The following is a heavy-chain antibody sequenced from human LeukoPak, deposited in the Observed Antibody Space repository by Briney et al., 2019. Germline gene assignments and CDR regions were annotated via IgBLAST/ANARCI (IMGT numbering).Heavy chain of an antibody. D-gene: IGHD3-3*01. CDR3: ARERITIFGVVPLGYYYMDV. J-gene: IGHJ6*03. CDR2: ISAYNGNT. CDR1: RYTFASYG. V-gene: IGHV1-18*01. Sequence: ASLKVSCKASRYTFASYGISWVQQAPGQRRKCMGWISAYNGNTNYAQKLQGRVTMTTDTSTSTAYMELRSLRSDDTAVYYCARERITIFGVVPLGYYYMDVWGKGTTVTVSS.